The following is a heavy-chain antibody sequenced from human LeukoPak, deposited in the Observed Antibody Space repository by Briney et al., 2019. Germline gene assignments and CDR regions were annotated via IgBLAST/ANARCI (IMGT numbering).Heavy chain of an antibody. CDR2: IYYSGST. D-gene: IGHD3-22*01. Sequence: PSVTLSLTCTVSGGSISSYYWIWMRQPPGKGLEWLGYIYYSGSTKYITSLKRRVTISVDTSKNQFSLKLSSVTAADTAVYYCARMVTHYYDSSGYYLSNYGMDVWGQGTTVTVSS. V-gene: IGHV4-59*08. J-gene: IGHJ6*02. CDR3: ARMVTHYYDSSGYYLSNYGMDV. CDR1: GGSISSYY.